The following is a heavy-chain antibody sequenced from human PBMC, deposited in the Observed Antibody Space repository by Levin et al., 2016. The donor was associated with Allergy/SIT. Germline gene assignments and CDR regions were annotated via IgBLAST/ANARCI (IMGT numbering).Heavy chain of an antibody. D-gene: IGHD4-11*01. J-gene: IGHJ4*02. Sequence: ASVKVSCKASGYTFTAYYMHWVRQAPGQGLEWMGWINPNSGATSYAQKFYGRVTLTRDTSISTAYMELSSLRSDDTAVFYCARDLSYIDYQCDYWGQGTLVTVSS. CDR2: INPNSGAT. V-gene: IGHV1-2*02. CDR3: ARDLSYIDYQCDY. CDR1: GYTFTAYY.